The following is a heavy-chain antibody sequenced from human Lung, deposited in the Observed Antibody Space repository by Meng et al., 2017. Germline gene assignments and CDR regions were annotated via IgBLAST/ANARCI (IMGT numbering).Heavy chain of an antibody. V-gene: IGHV4-31*03. Sequence: PRLVKPSPTSVPPCSVASGSVSRGGDDGVWIRQHQGKGWKGLGYIYDSGSTYSNPSLKSRLTISVDTSQNQFSLNLNSVTAADTAVYYCARDRVGGTAAQFDYWGQGTLVTVSS. CDR2: IYDSGST. CDR3: ARDRVGGTAAQFDY. J-gene: IGHJ4*02. D-gene: IGHD1-26*01. CDR1: SGSVSRGGDD.